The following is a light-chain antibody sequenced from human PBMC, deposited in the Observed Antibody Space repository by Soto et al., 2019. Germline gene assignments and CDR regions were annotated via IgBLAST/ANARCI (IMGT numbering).Light chain of an antibody. CDR2: EVN. V-gene: IGLV2-14*01. CDR3: GSYTSTDTPFV. J-gene: IGLJ1*01. Sequence: QSALAQPSSVSGSPGQSITISCTGTSTDVGGYNYVSWYQHHPGKGPKLIIYEVNNRPSGVSDRFSGSKSGNKASLTISNLEAEDESEYYCGSYTSTDTPFVFGTGTKVTVL. CDR1: STDVGGYNY.